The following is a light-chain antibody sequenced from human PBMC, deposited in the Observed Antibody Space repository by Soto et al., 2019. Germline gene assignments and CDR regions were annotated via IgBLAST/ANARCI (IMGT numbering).Light chain of an antibody. CDR1: QSFSSTF. Sequence: EILLTQSPDSLSLSPGDRATLSCRASQSFSSTFFAWYQQKPGQAPRLLFYGASSRATGIPDRFSGSGSGTDFTLTISRLEPEDFAVYYCQQYASSVTFGQGTKVEIK. J-gene: IGKJ1*01. V-gene: IGKV3-20*01. CDR3: QQYASSVT. CDR2: GAS.